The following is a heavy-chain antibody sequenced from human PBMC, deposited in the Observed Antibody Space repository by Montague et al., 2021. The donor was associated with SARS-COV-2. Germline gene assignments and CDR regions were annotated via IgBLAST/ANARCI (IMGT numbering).Heavy chain of an antibody. J-gene: IGHJ4*02. D-gene: IGHD1-26*01. CDR3: VRDPSPSGSGTFYDY. CDR2: VYYSHSS. V-gene: IGHV4-59*02. Sequence: SETLSLTCTVSGDSVSHDFWTWIRQPPGKGLEWMGYVYYSHSSSYNHSLSRRVSIAVDTSKNQFSLRLSAVTAADTAIYYCVRDPSPSGSGTFYDYWGQGTLVAVSS. CDR1: GDSVSHDF.